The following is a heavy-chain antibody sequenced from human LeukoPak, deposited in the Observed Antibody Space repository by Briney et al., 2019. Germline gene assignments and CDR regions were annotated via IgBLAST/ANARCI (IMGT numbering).Heavy chain of an antibody. Sequence: ASVKVSCKTSGYSDNFYGITWVRQVAGQGLEWMGWISAQHGQTEYALNSQDRVTMTTDTYTNTAYMELRSLRSDDTAVYYCASEVATINGSYYYYMDVWGKGTTVTVSS. V-gene: IGHV1-18*01. CDR1: GYSDNFYG. CDR3: ASEVATINGSYYYYMDV. J-gene: IGHJ6*03. D-gene: IGHD5-12*01. CDR2: ISAQHGQT.